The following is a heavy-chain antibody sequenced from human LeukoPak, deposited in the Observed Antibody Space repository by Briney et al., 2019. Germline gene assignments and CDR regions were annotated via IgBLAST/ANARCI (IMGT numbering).Heavy chain of an antibody. CDR1: GGSISSYC. CDR3: ARATRSSGYYATFDY. D-gene: IGHD3-22*01. V-gene: IGHV4-59*01. Sequence: PSETLSLTCTVSGGSISSYCWSCIRQPPGKGLEWIGNIYYSGSTNYNPSLKSRVTISVDTSKNQFSLKLSSATAADTAVYYCARATRSSGYYATFDYWGQGTLVTVSS. CDR2: IYYSGST. J-gene: IGHJ4*02.